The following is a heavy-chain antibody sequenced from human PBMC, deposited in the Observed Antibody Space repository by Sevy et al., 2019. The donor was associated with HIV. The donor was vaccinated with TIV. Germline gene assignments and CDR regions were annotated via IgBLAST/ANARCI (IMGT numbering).Heavy chain of an antibody. CDR2: ISASGTT. CDR1: GGSISTVDYY. Sequence: SETLSLTCTMSGGSISTVDYYSSWIRQPAGKGLEWIGRISASGTTTCNPSLESRVTMSVDTSKNQFSLKLTSVTAADTAMYYCVKEHFDWLLPSYYFDLWGRGTLVTVSS. D-gene: IGHD3-9*01. J-gene: IGHJ2*01. CDR3: VKEHFDWLLPSYYFDL. V-gene: IGHV4-61*02.